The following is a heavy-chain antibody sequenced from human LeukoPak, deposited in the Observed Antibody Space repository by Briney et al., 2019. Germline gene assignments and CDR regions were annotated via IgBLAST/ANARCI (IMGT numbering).Heavy chain of an antibody. CDR3: ARNGYSSGWYPFDY. CDR1: GFTVSSNY. V-gene: IGHV3-66*01. CDR2: IYSGGST. D-gene: IGHD6-19*01. J-gene: IGHJ4*02. Sequence: PGGSLRLSCAASGFTVSSNYMSWVRQAPGKGLEWVSVIYSGGSTYYADSVKGRFAISRDNSKNTLYLQMNSLRAEDTAVYYCARNGYSSGWYPFDYWGQGTLVTVSS.